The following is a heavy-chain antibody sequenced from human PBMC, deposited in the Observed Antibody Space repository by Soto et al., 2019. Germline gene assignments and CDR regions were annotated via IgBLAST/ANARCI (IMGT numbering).Heavy chain of an antibody. V-gene: IGHV4-31*01. CDR3: ARDYSSSPLTLFDY. CDR2: IYYSGRT. Sequence: SETLSLTCTVSGGSISSGGYYWSWIRQHPGKGLEWIGYIYYSGRTYYNPSLKSLFTVSVDTSKYLLSLRLSSVTAAVSSFYYCARDYSSSPLTLFDYWGQGTLVTVSS. J-gene: IGHJ4*02. D-gene: IGHD6-6*01. CDR1: GGSISSGGYY.